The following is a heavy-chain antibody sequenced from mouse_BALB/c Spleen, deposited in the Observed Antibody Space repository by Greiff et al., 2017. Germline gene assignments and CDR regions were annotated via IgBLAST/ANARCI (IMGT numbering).Heavy chain of an antibody. J-gene: IGHJ4*01. Sequence: EVKLMESGGGLVQPGGSRKLSCAASGFTFSSFGMHWVRQAPEKGLEWVAYISSGSSTIYYADTVNGRFTISRDNPKNTLFLQMTSLRSEDTAMYYCARSRNYPYAMDYWGQGTSVTVSS. V-gene: IGHV5-17*02. CDR1: GFTFSSFG. CDR3: ARSRNYPYAMDY. CDR2: ISSGSSTI. D-gene: IGHD2-1*01.